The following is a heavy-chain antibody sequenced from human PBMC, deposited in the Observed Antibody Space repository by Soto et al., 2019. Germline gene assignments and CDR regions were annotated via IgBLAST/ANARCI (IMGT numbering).Heavy chain of an antibody. CDR2: IYHSGST. CDR3: ASRGDPIAAAGTGNWFDP. CDR1: SGSISSSNL. V-gene: IGHV4-4*02. J-gene: IGHJ5*02. D-gene: IGHD6-13*01. Sequence: PLETLSLTCAVSSGSISSSNLWSWVRQPPGKGLEWIGEIYHSGSTNYNPSLKSRVTISVDKSKNQFSLKLSSVTAADTAVYYCASRGDPIAAAGTGNWFDPWGQGTLVTVSS.